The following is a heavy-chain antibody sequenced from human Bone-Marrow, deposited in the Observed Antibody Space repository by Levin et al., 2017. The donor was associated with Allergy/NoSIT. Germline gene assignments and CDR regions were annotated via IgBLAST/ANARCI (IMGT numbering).Heavy chain of an antibody. CDR1: GFSLSTSGVA. CDR2: IYWDDDK. D-gene: IGHD2/OR15-2a*01. CDR3: AHTFYDATSYVVNTLYFDA. V-gene: IGHV2-5*02. Sequence: SGPTLVKPTQTLTLTCTFSGFSLSTSGVAVGWIRQPPGKALEWLAVIYWDDDKRYSPSLQTRLTITKDISKNQVVLTMPNMDPVDTATYYCAHTFYDATSYVVNTLYFDAWGQGTLVTVSA. J-gene: IGHJ4*02.